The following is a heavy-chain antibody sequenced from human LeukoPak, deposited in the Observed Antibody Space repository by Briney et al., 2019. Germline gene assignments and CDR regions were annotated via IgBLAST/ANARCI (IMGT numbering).Heavy chain of an antibody. Sequence: SVKVSCKASGGTFSSYAISWVRQAPGQGLEWMGGIIPIFGTANYAQKFQGRVTITTDESTSTAYMELSSLRSEGTAVYYCARSVGCSSTSCYLTDYFDYWGQGTLVTVSS. CDR1: GGTFSSYA. CDR2: IIPIFGTA. CDR3: ARSVGCSSTSCYLTDYFDY. V-gene: IGHV1-69*05. D-gene: IGHD2-2*01. J-gene: IGHJ4*02.